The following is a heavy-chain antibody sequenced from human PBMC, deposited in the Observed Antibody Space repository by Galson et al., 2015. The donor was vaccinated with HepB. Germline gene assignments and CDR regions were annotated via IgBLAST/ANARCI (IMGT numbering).Heavy chain of an antibody. CDR3: ARSFSRYSGYDGVLDY. CDR1: GFSLSTSGMC. J-gene: IGHJ4*02. V-gene: IGHV2-70*01. CDR2: IDWGDDK. Sequence: PALVKPTQTLTLTCTFSGFSLSTSGMCVSWIRQPPGKALEWLALIDWGDDKYYSTSLKTRLTISKDTSKNQVVLTMTNMDPVDTATYYCARSFSRYSGYDGVLDYWGQGTLVTVSS. D-gene: IGHD5-12*01.